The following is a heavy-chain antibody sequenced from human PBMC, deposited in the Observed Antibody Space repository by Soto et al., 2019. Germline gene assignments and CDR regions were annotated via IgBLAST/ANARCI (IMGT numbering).Heavy chain of an antibody. J-gene: IGHJ1*01. V-gene: IGHV2-5*02. CDR1: GFSLSTRGVG. CDR2: IYWDDDK. D-gene: IGHD3-9*01. CDR3: AHSNLYDILPGYYFFHH. Sequence: QITLKESGPTLVKPTQTLTLTCTFSGFSLSTRGVGVGWIRQPPGKALEWLALIYWDDDKRYSPSLKSRLTINKDTSKNQVVLTMTNMDPVDTATYYCAHSNLYDILPGYYFFHHCGQGTLVAVSS.